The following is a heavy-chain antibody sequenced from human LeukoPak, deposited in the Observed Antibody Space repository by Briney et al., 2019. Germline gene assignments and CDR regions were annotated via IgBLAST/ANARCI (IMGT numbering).Heavy chain of an antibody. CDR3: ARDNGYNFDS. V-gene: IGHV3-21*01. D-gene: IGHD5-18*01. Sequence: GGSLRLSXSASGFTFGRYAMNWVRQAPGKGLEWVSSISDGSTYIYYADSVKGRFTISRDNAKNSLDLQMNSLRAEDTAIYYCARDNGYNFDSWGQGTLVTVSS. CDR2: ISDGSTYI. CDR1: GFTFGRYA. J-gene: IGHJ4*02.